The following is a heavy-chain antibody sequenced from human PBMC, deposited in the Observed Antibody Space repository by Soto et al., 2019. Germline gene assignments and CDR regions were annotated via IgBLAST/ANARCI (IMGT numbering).Heavy chain of an antibody. V-gene: IGHV4-39*01. D-gene: IGHD6-13*01. CDR1: GGFISSSNCY. J-gene: IGHJ3*01. Sequence: TSETLSLTCTVSGGFISSSNCYWGWIRQPPGKGLEWIGSIFHSGSTYYNPSLKSRVTISVDTSKNQFSLKVNSVTAADTAVYYCARQVGVEKQLVHDAFALWGQGTMVNVSS. CDR2: IFHSGST. CDR3: ARQVGVEKQLVHDAFAL.